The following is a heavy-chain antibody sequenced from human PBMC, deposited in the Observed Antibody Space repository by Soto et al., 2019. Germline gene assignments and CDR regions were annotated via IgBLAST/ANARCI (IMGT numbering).Heavy chain of an antibody. CDR3: ARVERRGTSQQHDYYGMDV. D-gene: IGHD1-1*01. V-gene: IGHV1-69*01. CDR2: IIPIFGTA. J-gene: IGHJ6*02. CDR1: GGTFSSYA. Sequence: QVQLVQSGAEVKKPGSSVKVSCKASGGTFSSYAISWVRQAPGQGLEWMGGIIPIFGTANYAQKFQGRVTITADESTSTAYMELSSLRSEDTAVYYCARVERRGTSQQHDYYGMDVWGQGTTVTVSS.